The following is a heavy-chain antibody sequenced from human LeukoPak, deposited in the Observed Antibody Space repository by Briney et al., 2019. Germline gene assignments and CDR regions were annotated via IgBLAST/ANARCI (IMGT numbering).Heavy chain of an antibody. V-gene: IGHV1-2*02. Sequence: GGSLRLSCAASGFTFSSYAMHWVRQAPGQGLEWVGWINPNSGGTNLAQKFQGRVTMTRDTSISTAYMEVRSLTYDDTAVYFCARVGSEYWGQGTLVTVSS. CDR2: INPNSGGT. D-gene: IGHD3-16*01. J-gene: IGHJ4*02. CDR3: ARVGSEY. CDR1: GFTFSSYA.